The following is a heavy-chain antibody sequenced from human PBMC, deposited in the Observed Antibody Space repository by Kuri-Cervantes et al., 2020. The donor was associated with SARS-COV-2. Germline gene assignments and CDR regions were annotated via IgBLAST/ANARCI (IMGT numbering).Heavy chain of an antibody. V-gene: IGHV3-33*01. CDR1: GFTFSSYG. CDR2: IWYDGSNK. CDR3: ARDLEIFGVPYGYGMDV. Sequence: GGSLRLSCAASGFTFSSYGMHWVRQAPGKGLEWVAVIWYDGSNKYYADSVKGRFTISRDNSKNTLYLQMNSLRAEDTAVYYCARDLEIFGVPYGYGMDVWGQGTMVTVSS. J-gene: IGHJ6*02. D-gene: IGHD3-3*01.